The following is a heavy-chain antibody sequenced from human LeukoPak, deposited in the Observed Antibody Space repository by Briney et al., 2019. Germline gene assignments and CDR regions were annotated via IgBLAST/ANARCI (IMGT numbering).Heavy chain of an antibody. CDR3: ARGNNYYDSSGYPDY. V-gene: IGHV4-59*01. Sequence: SETLSLTCTVSGGSIRSYYWSWIRQPPGKGLEWMGYSYYSRSTNYNPSLKSRVTISVNTTKNQFSLKLSSVTAADTAVYYCARGNNYYDSSGYPDYWGQGTLVTVSS. CDR2: SYYSRST. CDR1: GGSIRSYY. D-gene: IGHD3-22*01. J-gene: IGHJ4*02.